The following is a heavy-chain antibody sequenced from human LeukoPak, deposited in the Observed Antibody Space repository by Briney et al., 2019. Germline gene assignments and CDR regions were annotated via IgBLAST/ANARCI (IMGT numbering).Heavy chain of an antibody. CDR1: GASIATESYY. J-gene: IGHJ4*02. D-gene: IGHD3-16*02. CDR3: ARAPNYRRYSFHS. Sequence: SETLSLTCRVSGASIATESYYWGSIRQSSGKGLEWIGGITFSGAAHYNPSLNSQVTKSLDTPSNQFSLKLTFVTAADTALYYCARAPNYRRYSFHSWGQGTMVTVSS. V-gene: IGHV4-39*01. CDR2: ITFSGAA.